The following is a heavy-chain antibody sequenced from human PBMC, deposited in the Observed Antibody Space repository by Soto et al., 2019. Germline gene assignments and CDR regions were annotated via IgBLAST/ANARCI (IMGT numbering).Heavy chain of an antibody. D-gene: IGHD6-19*01. CDR2: IWYDGSNK. Sequence: GGSLRLSCAASGFTFSSYGMHWVRQAPGKGLEWVAVIWYDGSNKYYADSVKGRFTISRDNSKNTLYLQMNSLIAEDTAVYYCARERIAVAGTGWQNPFDPWGQGTLVTVSS. V-gene: IGHV3-33*01. J-gene: IGHJ5*02. CDR1: GFTFSSYG. CDR3: ARERIAVAGTGWQNPFDP.